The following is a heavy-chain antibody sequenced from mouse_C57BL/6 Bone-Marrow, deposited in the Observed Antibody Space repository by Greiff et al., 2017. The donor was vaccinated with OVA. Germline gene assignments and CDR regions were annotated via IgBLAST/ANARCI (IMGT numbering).Heavy chain of an antibody. D-gene: IGHD2-1*01. J-gene: IGHJ4*01. CDR2: ISSGGSYT. Sequence: EVQLVESGGDLVKPGGSLKLSCAASGFTFSSYGMSWVRQTPDKRLEWVATISSGGSYTYYPDSVKGRFTISRDNAKNTLYLQMSSLKSEDTAMYYCARHYGNRGGIYAMDYWGQGTSVTVSS. CDR1: GFTFSSYG. CDR3: ARHYGNRGGIYAMDY. V-gene: IGHV5-6*01.